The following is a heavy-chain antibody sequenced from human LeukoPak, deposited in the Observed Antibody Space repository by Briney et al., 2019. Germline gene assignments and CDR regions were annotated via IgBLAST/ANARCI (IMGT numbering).Heavy chain of an antibody. J-gene: IGHJ4*02. CDR1: GFTFSSYG. Sequence: PGRSLRLSCAASGFTFSSYGMHWVRQAPGKGLEWVAVISYDGSNKYYADSVKGRFTISRDNAKNSLYLQMNSLSAEDTAVYYCARVSRFYDSDYWGQGTLVTVSS. V-gene: IGHV3-30*03. D-gene: IGHD3-16*01. CDR2: ISYDGSNK. CDR3: ARVSRFYDSDY.